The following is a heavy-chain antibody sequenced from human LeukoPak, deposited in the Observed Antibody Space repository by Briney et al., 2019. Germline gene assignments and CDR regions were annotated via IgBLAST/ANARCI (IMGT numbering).Heavy chain of an antibody. J-gene: IGHJ4*02. CDR1: GFTFDDYG. V-gene: IGHV3-20*04. Sequence: PGGSLRLSCTASGFTFDDYGMSWVRQAPLKVMGSVSGSNWNGGSTGYADSVKGRFTISRDNAKNSLYLQMNSLRAEDTALYYCARVNYYDGSGYYYFDYWGQGTLVTVSS. CDR3: ARVNYYDGSGYYYFDY. CDR2: SNWNGGST. D-gene: IGHD3-22*01.